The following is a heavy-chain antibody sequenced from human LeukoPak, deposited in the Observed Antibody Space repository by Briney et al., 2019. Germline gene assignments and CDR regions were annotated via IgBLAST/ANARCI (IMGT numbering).Heavy chain of an antibody. CDR1: GFTFSSYW. Sequence: PGGSLRLSCAASGFTFSSYWMSWVRRAPGKGLEWVAHIREDGSEQRYVDSVKGRFTISRDSASLYLQMNSLRAEDTAVYYCGRAPRGGYSGNYLDYWGQGTLVTVSS. J-gene: IGHJ4*02. V-gene: IGHV3-7*01. D-gene: IGHD3-16*01. CDR2: IREDGSEQ. CDR3: GRAPRGGYSGNYLDY.